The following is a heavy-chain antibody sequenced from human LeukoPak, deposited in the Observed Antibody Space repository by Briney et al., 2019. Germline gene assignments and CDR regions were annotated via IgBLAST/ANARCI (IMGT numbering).Heavy chain of an antibody. CDR2: IYYSGST. D-gene: IGHD6-19*01. CDR1: GGSISSYY. CDR3: ARDSSSGWYDYYYMDV. Sequence: SQTPSLTCTVSGGSISSYYGSWIRQPPGEGREWGGYIYYSGSTNYNTSLKSRVTISVDTSQHQFALKLSSVTAADTAVYYCARDSSSGWYDYYYMDVWGKGTTVTVSS. V-gene: IGHV4-59*01. J-gene: IGHJ6*03.